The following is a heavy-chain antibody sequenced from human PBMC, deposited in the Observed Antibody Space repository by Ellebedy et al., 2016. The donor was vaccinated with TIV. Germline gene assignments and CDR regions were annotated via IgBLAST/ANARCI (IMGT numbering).Heavy chain of an antibody. V-gene: IGHV1-2*02. D-gene: IGHD3-16*02. J-gene: IGHJ4*02. CDR1: GYTFTGYY. CDR3: ARAITFGGVIVSFHFDY. Sequence: ASVKVSCKASGYTFTGYYMHWVRQAPGQGLEWMGWINPNSGGTNYAQKFQGRVTMTRDTSISTAYMELSRLRSDDTAEYYCARAITFGGVIVSFHFDYWGQGTLVTVSS. CDR2: INPNSGGT.